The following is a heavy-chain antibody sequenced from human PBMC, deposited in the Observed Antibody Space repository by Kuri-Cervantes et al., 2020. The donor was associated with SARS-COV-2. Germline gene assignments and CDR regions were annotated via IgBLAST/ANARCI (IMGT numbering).Heavy chain of an antibody. CDR3: AREEQQLAGRYFQH. Sequence: ASVKVSCKASGGTFSSSGLSWVRQAPGQGLEWMGIINPSGGSTSYAQKFQGRVTMTRDTSTSTVYMELSSLRSEDTAVYYCAREEQQLAGRYFQHWGQGTLVTVSS. CDR1: GGTFSSSG. V-gene: IGHV1-46*01. D-gene: IGHD6-13*01. J-gene: IGHJ1*01. CDR2: INPSGGST.